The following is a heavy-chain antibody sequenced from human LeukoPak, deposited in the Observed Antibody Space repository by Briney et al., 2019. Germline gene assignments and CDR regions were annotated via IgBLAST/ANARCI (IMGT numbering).Heavy chain of an antibody. J-gene: IGHJ4*02. D-gene: IGHD6-19*01. CDR3: AKGIRVAGRLWYYFDY. Sequence: GGSPRLSCAASGFTFSSYGMSWVRQAPGKGQEWVSAISGSSGSTYYADSVKGRFTISRDNSKNTLYLQMNSLRAEDTAVCYCAKGIRVAGRLWYYFDYWGQGTLVTVSS. CDR2: ISGSSGST. CDR1: GFTFSSYG. V-gene: IGHV3-23*01.